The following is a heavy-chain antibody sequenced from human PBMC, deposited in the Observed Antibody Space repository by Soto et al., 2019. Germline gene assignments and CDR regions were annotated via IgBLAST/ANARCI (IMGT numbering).Heavy chain of an antibody. D-gene: IGHD3-10*01. Sequence: QVQLVQSGAELKKPGSSVKVSCKASGDTFSFYTINWVRQAPGLGLEWMGRVNPSLSMSNYAQQFQGRVTMTADKSTSTAYMELRSLRAEDTAFYYCATSYGSGYRAFDYWGQGALVTVSS. CDR1: GDTFSFYT. CDR3: ATSYGSGYRAFDY. CDR2: VNPSLSMS. V-gene: IGHV1-69*02. J-gene: IGHJ4*02.